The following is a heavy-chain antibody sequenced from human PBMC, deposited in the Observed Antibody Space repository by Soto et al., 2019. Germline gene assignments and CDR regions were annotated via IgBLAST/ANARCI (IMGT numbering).Heavy chain of an antibody. CDR1: GDSVSSDSAT. J-gene: IGHJ2*01. CDR3: ARDSSGFHWYFDL. V-gene: IGHV6-1*01. Sequence: QVQLQQSGPGLVKPSQTLSLMCAISGDSVSSDSATWSWIRQSPSRGLGWLGRTYYRSKWYNDYAVSVQSRIAITPDTSKHPLSLQLKSVTPEDTAVYFCARDSSGFHWYFDLWGRGTLVTVSS. D-gene: IGHD6-19*01. CDR2: TYYRSKWYN.